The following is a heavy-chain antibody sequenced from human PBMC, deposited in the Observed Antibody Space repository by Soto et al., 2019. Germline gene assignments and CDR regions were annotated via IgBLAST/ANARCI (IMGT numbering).Heavy chain of an antibody. V-gene: IGHV1-8*01. Sequence: QVQLVQSGAEVKKPGASVKVSCKASGYTFTSYDINWVRQATGQGLEWMGWMNPNSGNTGYAQKFQGRVTMTRNTSMSTAYMELSSLRSEDTAVYYCARTPSGVVGAPRINWFDPWGQGTRVTVSS. CDR3: ARTPSGVVGAPRINWFDP. CDR1: GYTFTSYD. D-gene: IGHD2-15*01. CDR2: MNPNSGNT. J-gene: IGHJ5*02.